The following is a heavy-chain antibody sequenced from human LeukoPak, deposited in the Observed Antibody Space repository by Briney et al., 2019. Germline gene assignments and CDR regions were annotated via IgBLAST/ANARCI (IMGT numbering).Heavy chain of an antibody. V-gene: IGHV3-23*01. Sequence: GGSLRLSCATSGFTFSSYAMSWVRQAPGKGLEWVSAISNSGRSTYHADSVKGRLTISRDNSKNTLYLQMNSVRAEDTAVYYCAKGIQWELPLEYWGQGTLVTVSS. CDR3: AKGIQWELPLEY. J-gene: IGHJ4*02. CDR1: GFTFSSYA. CDR2: ISNSGRST. D-gene: IGHD1-26*01.